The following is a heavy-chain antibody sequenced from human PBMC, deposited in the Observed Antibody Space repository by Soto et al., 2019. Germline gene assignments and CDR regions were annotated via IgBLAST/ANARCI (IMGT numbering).Heavy chain of an antibody. J-gene: IGHJ4*02. D-gene: IGHD5-12*01. CDR1: GLTFNDYN. V-gene: IGHV3-21*02. CDR3: ASSFAGFEFVY. CDR2: IFSGGTYI. Sequence: VQLVDSGGDLVRPGGSLRLSCSASGLTFNDYNMNWVRQAPGKGLEWVSSIFSGGTYIYYAHSVRGRFTISRDNAGNSLYLQMNSLRAEDTAVYYCASSFAGFEFVYWGQGTLVTVSS.